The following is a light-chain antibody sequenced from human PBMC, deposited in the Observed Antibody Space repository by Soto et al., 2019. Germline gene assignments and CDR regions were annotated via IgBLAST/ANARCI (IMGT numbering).Light chain of an antibody. V-gene: IGLV2-23*02. CDR1: SSDIGSYDL. CDR3: CTFAGPTSVV. Sequence: QSALTQPASVSGSPGQSITISCTGTSSDIGSYDLVSWYQQHPGKAPKLMISEVNKRPSGVSNRFSGSKSGSTASLTISGLQAEDEADYYCCTFAGPTSVVFGGGTKVTVL. J-gene: IGLJ2*01. CDR2: EVN.